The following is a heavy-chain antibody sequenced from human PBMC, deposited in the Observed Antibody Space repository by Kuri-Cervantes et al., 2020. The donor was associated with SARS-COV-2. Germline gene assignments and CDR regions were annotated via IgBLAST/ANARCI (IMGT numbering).Heavy chain of an antibody. CDR2: VSAYGGTP. CDR3: ARGVPYYFEGTVSLRYYLGY. Sequence: ASVKVSCKTSGYNSNVYGVTWVRQAPGQGLEWMGWVSAYGGTPTYAQKFQGRVTFSTDTFTTTSYMELRSLRSDDTAVYYCARGVPYYFEGTVSLRYYLGYWGQGTLVTVSS. D-gene: IGHD3-22*01. V-gene: IGHV1-18*01. J-gene: IGHJ4*02. CDR1: GYNSNVYG.